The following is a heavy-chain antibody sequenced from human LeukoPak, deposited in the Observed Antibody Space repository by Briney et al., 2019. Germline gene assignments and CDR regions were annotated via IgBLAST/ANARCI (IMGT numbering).Heavy chain of an antibody. D-gene: IGHD3-3*01. V-gene: IGHV3-7*01. Sequence: PGGSLRLSCAASGFTFSSYWMSWVRQAPGKGLEWVANIKQDGSEKYYVDSVKGRFTISRDNAKNSLYLQMNSLRAEDTAVYYCASGLSEWSGYSAFDIWGQGTMGTVSS. CDR3: ASGLSEWSGYSAFDI. CDR2: IKQDGSEK. CDR1: GFTFSSYW. J-gene: IGHJ3*02.